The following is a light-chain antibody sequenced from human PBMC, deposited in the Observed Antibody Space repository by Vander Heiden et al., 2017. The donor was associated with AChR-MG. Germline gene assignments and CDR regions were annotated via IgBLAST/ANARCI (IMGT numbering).Light chain of an antibody. CDR1: SPNTGSNY. V-gene: IGLV1-47*01. CDR3: AAWDDSLSGSV. Sequence: QSVLTQPPSASGTPGQRVTISCSGSSPNTGSNYVYWYQQLPGTAPNLLIYRNNQRPSGVPDRFSGSKSGTSASLAISGLRSEDEADYYCAAWDDSLSGSVFGTGTKVTVL. J-gene: IGLJ1*01. CDR2: RNN.